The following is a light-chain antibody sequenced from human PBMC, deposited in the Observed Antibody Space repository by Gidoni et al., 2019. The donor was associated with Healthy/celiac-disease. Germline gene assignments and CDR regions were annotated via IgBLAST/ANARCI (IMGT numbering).Light chain of an antibody. Sequence: DIKMTQSPSTLSASVGDRVTITCRASQSISSWLDWDQQKPGKAPKLLIYDASILESGVPSRFSGSGSVTGFTLTISSLHPDDFATYYCQHYNSYPWTFGQGTKVEIK. CDR1: QSISSW. V-gene: IGKV1-5*01. CDR2: DAS. J-gene: IGKJ1*01. CDR3: QHYNSYPWT.